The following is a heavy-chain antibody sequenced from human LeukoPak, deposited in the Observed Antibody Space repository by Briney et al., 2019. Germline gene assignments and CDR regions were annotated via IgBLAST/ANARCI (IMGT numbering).Heavy chain of an antibody. CDR2: ISTSSSYI. V-gene: IGHV3-21*01. D-gene: IGHD5-12*01. Sequence: QPGGSLRLSCAASGFNFTSYSMNWVRQAPGKGLEWVSFISTSSSYIYYADSLKGRFTISRDNAKKSLYLQINSLRAEDTAVYYCARVTRGGYDGYFDYWGQGTLVTVSS. CDR3: ARVTRGGYDGYFDY. J-gene: IGHJ4*02. CDR1: GFNFTSYS.